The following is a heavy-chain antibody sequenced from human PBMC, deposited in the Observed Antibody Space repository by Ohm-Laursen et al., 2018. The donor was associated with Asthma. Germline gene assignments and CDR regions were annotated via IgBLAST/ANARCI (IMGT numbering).Heavy chain of an antibody. D-gene: IGHD3-22*01. CDR3: ARGWTYYYDSSGPWALTD. CDR2: IYYSGST. V-gene: IGHV4-31*03. CDR1: GGSISSGGYY. J-gene: IGHJ4*02. Sequence: SQTLSLTCTVSGGSISSGGYYWRWIRQHPGKGLEWIGYIYYSGSTYYNPSLKSRVTISVDTSKNQFSLKLSSVTAADTAVYYCARGWTYYYDSSGPWALTDWGQGTLVTVSS.